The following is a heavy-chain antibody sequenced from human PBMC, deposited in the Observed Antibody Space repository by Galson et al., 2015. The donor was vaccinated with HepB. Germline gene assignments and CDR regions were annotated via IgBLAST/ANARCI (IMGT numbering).Heavy chain of an antibody. CDR2: IIPIFGTA. J-gene: IGHJ6*02. CDR1: GGTFSSYA. Sequence: SVKVSCKASGGTFSSYAISWVRQAPGQGLEWMGGIIPIFGTANYAQKFQGRVTITADESTSTAYMELSSLRSEDTAVYYCARGGGITGTTVLYYYGMDVWGQGTTVTVA. D-gene: IGHD1-7*01. V-gene: IGHV1-69*13. CDR3: ARGGGITGTTVLYYYGMDV.